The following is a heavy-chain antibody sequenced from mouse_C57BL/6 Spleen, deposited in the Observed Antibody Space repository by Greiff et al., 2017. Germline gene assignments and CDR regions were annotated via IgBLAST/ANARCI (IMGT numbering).Heavy chain of an antibody. J-gene: IGHJ3*01. CDR3: ARATDYSNYVFAY. Sequence: QVPLQQSGAELVMPGASVTLSCKASGYTFTSSWLHWVKQRPGQGLEWIGEIDPSDSYTNSNQKFKGKSTLTVDKSSSTAYMQLSSLTSEDSAVYYCARATDYSNYVFAYWGQGTLVTVSA. V-gene: IGHV1-69*01. D-gene: IGHD2-5*01. CDR2: IDPSDSYT. CDR1: GYTFTSSW.